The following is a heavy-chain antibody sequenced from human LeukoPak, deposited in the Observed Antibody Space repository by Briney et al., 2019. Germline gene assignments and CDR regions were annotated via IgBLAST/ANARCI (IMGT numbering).Heavy chain of an antibody. V-gene: IGHV4-34*01. CDR1: GGSFSGYY. D-gene: IGHD3-3*01. Sequence: SETLSLTCAVYGGSFSGYYWSWIRQPPGKGLEWIGEINHSGNTNYNPSLRSRVTISVDTPKNQFSLKLSSVTAADTAVYYCARGYERFLEWLYFDYWGQGTLVTVSS. CDR3: ARGYERFLEWLYFDY. J-gene: IGHJ4*02. CDR2: INHSGNT.